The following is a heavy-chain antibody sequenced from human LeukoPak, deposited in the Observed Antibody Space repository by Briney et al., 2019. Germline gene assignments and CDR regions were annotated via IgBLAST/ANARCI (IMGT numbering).Heavy chain of an antibody. J-gene: IGHJ4*02. V-gene: IGHV1-46*01. CDR3: ARVARDRIAGDGFDY. CDR2: INPSGGST. Sequence: ASVKVSCKASGYTFTSYYMHWVRQAPGQGLEWMGIINPSGGSTSYAQKFQGRVTMTRDTSTSTVYMELSSLRSEDTAVYYCARVARDRIAGDGFDYWGQGTLVTVSS. D-gene: IGHD6-19*01. CDR1: GYTFTSYY.